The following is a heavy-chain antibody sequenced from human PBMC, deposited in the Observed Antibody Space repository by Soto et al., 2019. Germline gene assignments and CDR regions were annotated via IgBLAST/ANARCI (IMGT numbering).Heavy chain of an antibody. Sequence: EGSLRLSCAASGFTFSSYSMNWVRQAPGKGLEWVSSISSSSSYIYYADSVKGRFTISRDNAKNSLYLQMNSLRAEDTAVYYCASPPRGRNYYYGMDVWGQGTTVTVSS. J-gene: IGHJ6*02. CDR3: ASPPRGRNYYYGMDV. CDR1: GFTFSSYS. CDR2: ISSSSSYI. V-gene: IGHV3-21*01.